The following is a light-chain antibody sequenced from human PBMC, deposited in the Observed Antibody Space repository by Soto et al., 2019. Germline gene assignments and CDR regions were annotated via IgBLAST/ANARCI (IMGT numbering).Light chain of an antibody. CDR2: KAS. V-gene: IGKV1-5*03. Sequence: DIQMTQSPCSLSASLGYIFTITFRASQTISSWLAWYQQKPGKAPKLLIYKASTLKSGVPSRFSGSGSGTEFTLTISSLQPDDFATYYCQHYNSYSEAFGQGTKVDI. CDR1: QTISSW. J-gene: IGKJ1*01. CDR3: QHYNSYSEA.